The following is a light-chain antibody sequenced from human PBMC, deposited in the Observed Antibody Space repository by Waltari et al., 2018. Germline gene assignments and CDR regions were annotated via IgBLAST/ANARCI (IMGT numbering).Light chain of an antibody. J-gene: IGLJ1*01. CDR2: EVI. CDR3: CSYAGRGTYV. V-gene: IGLV2-23*02. Sequence: QFALTQSASVSGTLGQSITISCTGTTSDVGTYDLVSWYQQHPGKAPILLICEVIKRPAGVFVRFPGARSGTTASLTISGLQAGDEADYYCCSYAGRGTYVFGSGTKVTVL. CDR1: TSDVGTYDL.